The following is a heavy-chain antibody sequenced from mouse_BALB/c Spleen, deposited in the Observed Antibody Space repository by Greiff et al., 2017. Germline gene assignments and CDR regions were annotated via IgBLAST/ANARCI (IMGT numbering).Heavy chain of an antibody. D-gene: IGHD1-1*01. CDR1: GFAFSSYD. CDR3: ARHPSFITTVASPFAY. J-gene: IGHJ3*01. CDR2: ISSGGGST. V-gene: IGHV5-12-1*01. Sequence: EVNVVESGGGLVKPGGSLKLSCAASGFAFSSYDMSWVRQTPEKRLEWVAYISSGGGSTYYPDTVKGRFTISRDNAKNTLYLQMSSLKSEDTAMYYCARHPSFITTVASPFAYWGQGTLVTVSA.